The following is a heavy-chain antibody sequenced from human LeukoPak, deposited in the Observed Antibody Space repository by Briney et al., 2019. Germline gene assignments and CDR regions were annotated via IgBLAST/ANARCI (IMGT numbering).Heavy chain of an antibody. CDR1: GGSFSGYY. Sequence: SETLSLTCAVYGGSFSGYYWSWVRQPPGKGLEWIGEISHSGSTNYNPSLKSRVTISVDTSKNQFSLKLSSVTAADTAVYYCARGQIYCSSTSCYAWYFDYWGQGTLVTVSS. D-gene: IGHD2-2*01. J-gene: IGHJ4*02. CDR2: ISHSGST. CDR3: ARGQIYCSSTSCYAWYFDY. V-gene: IGHV4-34*01.